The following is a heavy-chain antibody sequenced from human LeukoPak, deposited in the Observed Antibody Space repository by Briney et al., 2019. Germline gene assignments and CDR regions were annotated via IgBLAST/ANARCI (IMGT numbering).Heavy chain of an antibody. J-gene: IGHJ4*02. CDR2: IYIGGST. Sequence: PGGSLRLSCAASGFTVSSNYMSWVRQAPGKGLEWVSVIYIGGSTYYADSVKGRFTISRDNSKNTLYLQMNSLRAEDTAVYYCARGTYYYVCYFDYWGQGTLVTVSS. CDR1: GFTVSSNY. CDR3: ARGTYYYVCYFDY. D-gene: IGHD3-10*02. V-gene: IGHV3-53*01.